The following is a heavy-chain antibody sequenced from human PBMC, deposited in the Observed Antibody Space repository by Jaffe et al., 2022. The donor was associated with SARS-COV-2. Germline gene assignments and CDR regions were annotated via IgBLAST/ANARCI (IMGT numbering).Heavy chain of an antibody. CDR1: GYTFTSYG. Sequence: QVQLVQSGAEVKKPGASVKVSCKASGYTFTSYGISWVRQAPGQGLEWMGWISAYNGNTNYAQKLQGRVTMTTDTSTSTAYMELRSLRSDDTAVYYCARAVLHYVWGSYIVGDVWGQGTTVTVSS. J-gene: IGHJ6*02. D-gene: IGHD3-16*01. V-gene: IGHV1-18*01. CDR3: ARAVLHYVWGSYIVGDV. CDR2: ISAYNGNT.